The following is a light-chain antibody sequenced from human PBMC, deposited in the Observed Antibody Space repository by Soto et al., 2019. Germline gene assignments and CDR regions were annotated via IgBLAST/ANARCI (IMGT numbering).Light chain of an antibody. CDR3: QQYTTYPLT. CDR1: QGISSY. Sequence: DLQMTQSPSSLSASVGDRVTITCRASQGISSYLAWFQQKPGKAPKALIYGASNLQSGVPSKFSGSGSGTDFTLIIDNLQPEDFATYYCQQYTTYPLTFGGGTKVEIK. J-gene: IGKJ4*01. CDR2: GAS. V-gene: IGKV1-16*02.